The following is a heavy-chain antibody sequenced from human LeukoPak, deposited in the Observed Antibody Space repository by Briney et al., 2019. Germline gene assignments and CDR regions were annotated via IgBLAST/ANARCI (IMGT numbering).Heavy chain of an antibody. CDR1: GYTFTGYY. CDR2: INPNSGGT. Sequence: ASVKVSCKASGYTFTGYYMHWVRQAPGQGLEWMGWINPNSGGTNYAQKFQGRVTMTRDTSISTAYMELRSLRSDDTAVYYCARDYDYVWGSYRLDAFDIWGQGTMVTVSS. D-gene: IGHD3-16*02. CDR3: ARDYDYVWGSYRLDAFDI. J-gene: IGHJ3*02. V-gene: IGHV1-2*02.